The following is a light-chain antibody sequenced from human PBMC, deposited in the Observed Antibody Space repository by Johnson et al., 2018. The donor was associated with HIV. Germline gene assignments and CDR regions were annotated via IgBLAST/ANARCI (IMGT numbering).Light chain of an antibody. CDR2: DSY. J-gene: IGLJ1*01. CDR1: SSNIGNNY. V-gene: IGLV1-51*01. CDR3: GTWDSSLSAYV. Sequence: QSVLTQPPSVSAAPGQKVTISCSGSSSNIGNNYVSWYQQLPGTAPKLLIYDSYSRPSGIPDRFSGSKSGTSATLGITGLQTGDAADYYCGTWDSSLSAYVFGTGTKVTAL.